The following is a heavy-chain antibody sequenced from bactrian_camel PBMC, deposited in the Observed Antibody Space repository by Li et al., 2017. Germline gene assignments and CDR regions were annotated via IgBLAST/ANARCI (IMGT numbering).Heavy chain of an antibody. CDR2: IYSGGVVK. CDR3: ATDDARLIACGSSCRPY. Sequence: QLVESGGGLVQPGGSLRLSCAASGFTFRNYDMIWVRQVLGKGLEWVSGIYSGGVVKSYADSVKGRFTISRDNAMNTLTLQMNSLTTEDSGVYYCATDDARLIACGSSCRPYWGQGTQVTVS. J-gene: IGHJ4*01. V-gene: IGHV3S42*01. D-gene: IGHD2*01. CDR1: GFTFRNYD.